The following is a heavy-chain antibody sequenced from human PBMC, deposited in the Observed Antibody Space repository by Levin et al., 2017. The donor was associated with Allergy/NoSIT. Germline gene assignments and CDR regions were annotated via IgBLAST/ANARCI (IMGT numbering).Heavy chain of an antibody. J-gene: IGHJ3*02. Sequence: GESLKISCAASGFTFSSYSMNWVRQAPGKGLEWVSSISSSSSYIYYADSVKGRFTISRDNAKNSLYLQMNSLRAEDTAVYYCAREIAARGAGAFDIWGQGTMVTVSS. V-gene: IGHV3-21*01. CDR3: AREIAARGAGAFDI. CDR2: ISSSSSYI. CDR1: GFTFSSYS. D-gene: IGHD6-6*01.